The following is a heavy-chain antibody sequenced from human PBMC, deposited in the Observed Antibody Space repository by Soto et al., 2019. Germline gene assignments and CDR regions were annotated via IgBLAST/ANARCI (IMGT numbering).Heavy chain of an antibody. Sequence: QEQVVQSGPAMKEPGSSVKVSCRASGIMSSGYGFSWVRQAPGQGLEWVGMINPILDSTHYAQNLQGRVSISVDKSRDTAYLEVTSLRLEDTAIYFCATMKRARLDSWGRGTLVTVSS. V-gene: IGHV1-69*09. D-gene: IGHD6-25*01. J-gene: IGHJ4*02. CDR1: GIMSSGYG. CDR3: ATMKRARLDS. CDR2: INPILDST.